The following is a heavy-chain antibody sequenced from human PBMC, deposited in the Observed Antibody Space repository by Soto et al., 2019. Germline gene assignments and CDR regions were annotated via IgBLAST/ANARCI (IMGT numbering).Heavy chain of an antibody. V-gene: IGHV3-15*01. D-gene: IGHD4-17*01. Sequence: EVQLVESGGGLVKPGGSLRLSCAASGFTFSNAWMSWVRQAPGKGLEWVGRIKSKTDGGTTDYAAPVKGRFTISRDDSKNTLYLQMNSLKTEDTAVYYCTPLQLDYGDYQYYFDYWGQRNLVTVSS. CDR3: TPLQLDYGDYQYYFDY. CDR1: GFTFSNAW. CDR2: IKSKTDGGTT. J-gene: IGHJ4*02.